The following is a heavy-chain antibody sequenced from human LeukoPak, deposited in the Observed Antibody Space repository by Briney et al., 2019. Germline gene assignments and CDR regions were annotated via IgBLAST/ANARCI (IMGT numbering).Heavy chain of an antibody. J-gene: IGHJ6*02. V-gene: IGHV3-7*01. CDR1: GFTFSSYW. CDR3: ARDAPGRIFHGYGMDV. D-gene: IGHD3-9*01. Sequence: GTLSLSCAASGFTFSSYWMSWVRQAPGKGLEWVANIKKDGSEKYYVYSVKGRFTISRDNAKNSLYLQMNSLRAEDTAVYYCARDAPGRIFHGYGMDVWGQGTTVTVSS. CDR2: IKKDGSEK.